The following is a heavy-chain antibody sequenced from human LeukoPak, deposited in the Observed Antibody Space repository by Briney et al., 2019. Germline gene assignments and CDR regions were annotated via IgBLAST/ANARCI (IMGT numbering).Heavy chain of an antibody. CDR1: GFTFSNTW. J-gene: IGHJ4*02. CDR3: VRDRGWQQFDY. Sequence: PGGSLRLSCAASGFTFSNTWMTWVRQAPGKGLERVANIKEDGSETYYVDSVRGRFSISRDSAKNSMYLEMNSLRPEDTAVYFCVRDRGWQQFDYWGQGTLVTVSS. CDR2: IKEDGSET. V-gene: IGHV3-7*01. D-gene: IGHD5-24*01.